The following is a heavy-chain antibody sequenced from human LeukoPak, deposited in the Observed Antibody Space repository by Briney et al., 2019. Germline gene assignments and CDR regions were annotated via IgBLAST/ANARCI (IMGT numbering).Heavy chain of an antibody. J-gene: IGHJ6*02. D-gene: IGHD3-3*01. V-gene: IGHV4-34*01. CDR1: GGSFSGYY. CDR2: INHSGST. CDR3: ARGVVVPIDYDFWSGYPHHYYGMDV. Sequence: SETLSLTCAVYGGSFSGYYWSWIRQPPGKGLEWIGEINHSGSTNYSPSLKSRVTISVGTSKNQFSLKLSSVTAADAAVYYCARGVVVPIDYDFWSGYPHHYYGMDVWGQGTTVTVSS.